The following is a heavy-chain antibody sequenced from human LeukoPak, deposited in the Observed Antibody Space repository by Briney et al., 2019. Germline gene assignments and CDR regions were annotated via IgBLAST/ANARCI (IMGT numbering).Heavy chain of an antibody. CDR2: ISGSGGST. V-gene: IGHV3-23*01. CDR3: AKGVEMATLCYFDY. J-gene: IGHJ4*02. Sequence: GGSLRLSCAASGFTFSSYGMSWVRQAPGKGLEWVSAISGSGGSTYYADSVKGRFTISRDNSKNTLYLQMNSLRAEDTAVYYCAKGVEMATLCYFDYWGQGTLVTVSS. D-gene: IGHD5-24*01. CDR1: GFTFSSYG.